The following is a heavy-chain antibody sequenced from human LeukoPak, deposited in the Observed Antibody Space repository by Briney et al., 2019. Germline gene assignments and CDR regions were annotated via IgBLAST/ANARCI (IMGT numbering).Heavy chain of an antibody. Sequence: GGSLRLSCAASGFTFRSYAMNCVRQAPGKGLEWVSDVSGHGGRTSYAATVQSRFTISRDNSKNTLYLQMNSLRAEDTAVYYCAKDSLDSSGWVDYWGQGTLVTVSS. V-gene: IGHV3-23*01. CDR2: VSGHGGRT. D-gene: IGHD6-19*01. CDR1: GFTFRSYA. CDR3: AKDSLDSSGWVDY. J-gene: IGHJ4*02.